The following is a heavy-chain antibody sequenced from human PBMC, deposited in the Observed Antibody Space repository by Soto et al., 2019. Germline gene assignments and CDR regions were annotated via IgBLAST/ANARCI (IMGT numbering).Heavy chain of an antibody. D-gene: IGHD6-6*01. CDR1: GFTFSSYS. V-gene: IGHV3-21*01. CDR3: ARNESSNIYGMDV. CDR2: ISSSSFSI. Sequence: EVQLVESGGGLVKPGGSLRLSCAASGFTFSSYSMNWVRQAPGKGLEWVSSISSSSFSINYADSVKGRFSISRDNAQNSLHLQMNNLRAEDTAVHYCARNESSNIYGMDVWGQGTTVTVSS. J-gene: IGHJ6*02.